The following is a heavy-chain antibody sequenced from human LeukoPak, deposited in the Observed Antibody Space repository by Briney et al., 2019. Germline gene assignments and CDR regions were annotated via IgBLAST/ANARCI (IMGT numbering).Heavy chain of an antibody. D-gene: IGHD2-2*01. CDR3: ARVESDGYCSSTSCRNWFDP. J-gene: IGHJ5*02. V-gene: IGHV1-46*01. Sequence: ASVKVSCKASGYTFTSYYMHWVRQAPGQGLEWMGIINPSGGSTSYAQKFQGRVTMTRDTSTSTVYMELSSLRSEDTAVYYCARVESDGYCSSTSCRNWFDPWGQGTLVTVSS. CDR1: GYTFTSYY. CDR2: INPSGGST.